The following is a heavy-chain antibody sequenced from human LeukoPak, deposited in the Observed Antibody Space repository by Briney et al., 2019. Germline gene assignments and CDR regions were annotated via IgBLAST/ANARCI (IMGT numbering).Heavy chain of an antibody. CDR3: ARAYGSGSYSTDYYYYMDV. V-gene: IGHV3-30*04. D-gene: IGHD3-10*01. J-gene: IGHJ6*03. CDR1: GFTFRSYV. Sequence: GGPLGLSCAAPGFTFRSYVMPGAGQAPGKGLGGVAVISFDGSNKYYADSVKGRFTISRDNSKNTLYLQMNSLRAEDTAVYYCARAYGSGSYSTDYYYYMDVWGKGTTVTVSS. CDR2: ISFDGSNK.